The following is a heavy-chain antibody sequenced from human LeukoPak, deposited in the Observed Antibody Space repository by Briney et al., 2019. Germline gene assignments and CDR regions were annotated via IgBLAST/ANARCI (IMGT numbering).Heavy chain of an antibody. CDR3: ARGIYCSAGTCPFYFDY. D-gene: IGHD2-15*01. J-gene: IGHJ4*02. V-gene: IGHV1-18*01. CDR2: ISANNGNR. Sequence: ASVKVSCKSSGYTFTNYAISWVRQVPGQGLEWMGWISANNGNRKYVQKFQGRLTMTTDTSPSTAYMELRSLTSDDTAVYYCARGIYCSAGTCPFYFDYWGQGTLVTVSS. CDR1: GYTFTNYA.